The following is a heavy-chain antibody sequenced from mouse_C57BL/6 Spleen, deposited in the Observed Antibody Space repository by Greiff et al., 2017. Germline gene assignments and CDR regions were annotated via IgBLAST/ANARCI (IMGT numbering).Heavy chain of an antibody. V-gene: IGHV1-26*01. CDR1: GYTFTDYY. D-gene: IGHD3-3*01. Sequence: VQLQQSGPELVKPGASVKISCKASGYTFTDYYMNWVKQSHGKSLEWIGDINPNNGGTSYNQKFKGKATLTVDKSSSTAYMGLRSLTAEDSAVYYCARGGLGAMDYWGQGTSVTVSS. CDR2: INPNNGGT. J-gene: IGHJ4*01. CDR3: ARGGLGAMDY.